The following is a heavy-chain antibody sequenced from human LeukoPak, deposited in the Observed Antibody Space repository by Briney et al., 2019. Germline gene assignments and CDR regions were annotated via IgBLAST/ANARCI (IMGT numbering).Heavy chain of an antibody. V-gene: IGHV3-74*01. CDR3: VRDRPHNWFDP. CDR1: GFTFATYP. Sequence: PGGSLRLSCEASGFTFATYPMSWVRQAPGKGLVWVSRIDNDGSHTNYADSVKGRFTISRDNAKNMLWLQMNSLRVEDTAVYYCVRDRPHNWFDPWGQGILVTVSS. CDR2: IDNDGSHT. J-gene: IGHJ5*02.